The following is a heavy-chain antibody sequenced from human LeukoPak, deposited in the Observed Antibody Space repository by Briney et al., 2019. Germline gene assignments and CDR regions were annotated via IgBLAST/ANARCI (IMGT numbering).Heavy chain of an antibody. CDR3: ARDLAAAGVDAFDI. CDR1: GGTFSSYA. D-gene: IGHD6-13*01. V-gene: IGHV1-69*06. J-gene: IGHJ3*02. CDR2: IIPIFGTA. Sequence: SVKVSCKASGGTFSSYAISWVRQAPGQGLEWMGGIIPIFGTANYAQKFQGRVTITADKSTSTAYMELSSLRSEDTAVYYCARDLAAAGVDAFDIWGQGTMVTVSS.